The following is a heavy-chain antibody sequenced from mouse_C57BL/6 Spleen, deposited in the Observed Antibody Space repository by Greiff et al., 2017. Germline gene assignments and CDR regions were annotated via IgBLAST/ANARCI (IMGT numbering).Heavy chain of an antibody. J-gene: IGHJ3*01. Sequence: VQLKQPGAELVKPGASVKLSCKASGYTFTSYWMHWVKQRPGRGLEWIGRIDPNSGGTKCNEKFKSKATLTVDKPSSTAYMQLSSPTSEDSAVYYCASFYYGSSYPFAYWGQGTLVTVSA. D-gene: IGHD1-1*01. CDR2: IDPNSGGT. CDR3: ASFYYGSSYPFAY. CDR1: GYTFTSYW. V-gene: IGHV1-72*01.